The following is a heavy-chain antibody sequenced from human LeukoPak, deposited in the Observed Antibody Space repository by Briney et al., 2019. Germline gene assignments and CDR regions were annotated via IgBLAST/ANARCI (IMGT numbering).Heavy chain of an antibody. V-gene: IGHV3-21*01. CDR2: ISSSSSYI. Sequence: GGSLRLSYAASGFTFSSYSMNWVRQAPGKGLEWVPSISSSSSYIYYVDSVKGRFTISRDNAKNSLYLQMNSLRAEDTAVYYCARGDSSGYYYWGQGTLVTVSS. D-gene: IGHD3-22*01. CDR3: ARGDSSGYYY. J-gene: IGHJ4*02. CDR1: GFTFSSYS.